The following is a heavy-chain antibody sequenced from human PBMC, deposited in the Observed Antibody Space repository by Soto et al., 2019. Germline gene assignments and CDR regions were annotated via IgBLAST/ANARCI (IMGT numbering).Heavy chain of an antibody. Sequence: SETLSLTCAVYGGSFSGYYWSWILQPPWKGLEWIGEINHSGSTNYNPSLKSRVTISVDTSKNQFSLKLSSVTAADTAVYYRARLPRWHTYYYYGMDVWGQGTTVTVSS. V-gene: IGHV4-34*01. CDR2: INHSGST. D-gene: IGHD4-17*01. CDR3: ARLPRWHTYYYYGMDV. CDR1: GGSFSGYY. J-gene: IGHJ6*02.